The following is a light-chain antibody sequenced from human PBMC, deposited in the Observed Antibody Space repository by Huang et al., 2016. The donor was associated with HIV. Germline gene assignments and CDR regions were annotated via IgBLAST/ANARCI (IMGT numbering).Light chain of an antibody. J-gene: IGKJ4*01. CDR2: DAS. CDR1: QNIGTS. CDR3: QHSDGLSPLT. V-gene: IGKV1-8*01. Sequence: AIRMTQSSSSLSASTGDRVTITCRASQNIGTSLGWYQQRPGRAPTLLIYDASILQHGVPSRFSGSESRTVYTLNIGYLQVEDAAIYYCQHSDGLSPLTFGGRTRVDLK.